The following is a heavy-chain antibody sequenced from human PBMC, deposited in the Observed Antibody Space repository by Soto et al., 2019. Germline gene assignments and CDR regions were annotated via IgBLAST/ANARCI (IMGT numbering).Heavy chain of an antibody. Sequence: EVQLVETGGGLIQPGGSLRLSCAASGFTVSSNYMTWVRQAPGKGLESGSVIYRGGDTYYADSVKGRFTISRDNSKNTLYLQMNGLRAEDTAVYYCARYCTSTSCPTAGGGMDVWGQGTTVTVSS. D-gene: IGHD2-2*01. CDR2: IYRGGDT. CDR1: GFTVSSNY. V-gene: IGHV3-53*02. J-gene: IGHJ6*02. CDR3: ARYCTSTSCPTAGGGMDV.